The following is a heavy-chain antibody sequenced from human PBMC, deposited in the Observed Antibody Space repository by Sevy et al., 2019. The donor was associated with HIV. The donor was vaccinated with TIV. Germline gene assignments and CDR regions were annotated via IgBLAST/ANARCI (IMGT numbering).Heavy chain of an antibody. CDR1: GFTFSSYA. V-gene: IGHV3-23*01. CDR2: ISGSGGST. Sequence: GGSLRLSCAASGFTFSSYAMSWVRQAPGKGLEWVSAISGSGGSTYYADSVKGRFTISRDNSKNTLYLQMNSLRAEDTAVYYCAKDLDSSGWPYPTYFDYWGQGTLVTVSS. CDR3: AKDLDSSGWPYPTYFDY. J-gene: IGHJ4*02. D-gene: IGHD6-19*01.